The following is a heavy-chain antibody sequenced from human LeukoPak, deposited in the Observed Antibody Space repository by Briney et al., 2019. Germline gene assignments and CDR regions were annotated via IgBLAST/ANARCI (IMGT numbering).Heavy chain of an antibody. CDR3: ARERGFLGAYAAPFDY. CDR2: ISSSSSTI. CDR1: GFTFSSYS. Sequence: GGSLRLSCAASGFTFSSYSMNWVRQAPGKGLEWVSYISSSSSTIYYADSVKGRFTISRDNAKNSLYLQMNSLRAEDTAVYYCARERGFLGAYAAPFDYWGQGTLVTVSS. J-gene: IGHJ4*02. D-gene: IGHD1-26*01. V-gene: IGHV3-48*04.